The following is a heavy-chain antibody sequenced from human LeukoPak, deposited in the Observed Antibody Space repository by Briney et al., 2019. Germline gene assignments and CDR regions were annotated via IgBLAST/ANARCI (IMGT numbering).Heavy chain of an antibody. V-gene: IGHV4-31*03. Sequence: SETLSLTCTVSGGSISSGGYYWSWIRQHPGKGLEWIGYIYYSGSTYYNPSLKSRVTISVDTSKSQFSLKLSSVTAADTAVYYCARVYYYDSSGHPYPYHFDYWGQGTLVTVSS. CDR2: IYYSGST. J-gene: IGHJ4*02. CDR3: ARVYYYDSSGHPYPYHFDY. D-gene: IGHD3-22*01. CDR1: GGSISSGGYY.